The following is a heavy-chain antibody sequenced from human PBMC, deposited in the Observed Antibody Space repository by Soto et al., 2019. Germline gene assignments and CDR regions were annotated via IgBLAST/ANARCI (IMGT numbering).Heavy chain of an antibody. CDR3: AKEPATAKPEGVDF. D-gene: IGHD1-1*01. J-gene: IGHJ4*02. Sequence: ASVKVSCKASGYTFSDYYIHWLRQAAGQGLEWMGWINPNNGGTKYAPKFQGGVTMTRDTSITTAYMELSRLRSGDTAVYYCAKEPATAKPEGVDFWGQGTLVTVSS. V-gene: IGHV1-2*02. CDR1: GYTFSDYY. CDR2: INPNNGGT.